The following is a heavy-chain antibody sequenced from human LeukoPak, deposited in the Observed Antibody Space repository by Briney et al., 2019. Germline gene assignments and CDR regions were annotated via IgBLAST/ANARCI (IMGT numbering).Heavy chain of an antibody. CDR2: ISYDGSNK. Sequence: GGSLRLSCAASGFTFSSYGMHWVRQAPGKGLEWVAVISYDGSNKYYADSVKGRFTISRDNSKNTLYLQMNSLRAEDTAVYYCASSIAARPDHPLVYYYGMDVWGQGTTVTVSS. D-gene: IGHD6-6*01. V-gene: IGHV3-30*03. J-gene: IGHJ6*02. CDR1: GFTFSSYG. CDR3: ASSIAARPDHPLVYYYGMDV.